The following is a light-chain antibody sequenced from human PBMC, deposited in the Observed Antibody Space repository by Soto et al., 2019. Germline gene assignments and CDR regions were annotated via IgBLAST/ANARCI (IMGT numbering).Light chain of an antibody. Sequence: NFMLTQPHSVSESPGKTVTISCTRSSGSIASSYVQWYQQRPGSAPTTVIYEDIQRPSGAPDRFSGSTDGSSSSASLTISGLQTEDEADYYCQSYDSNTVVFGGGTKLTVL. J-gene: IGLJ2*01. V-gene: IGLV6-57*04. CDR2: EDI. CDR1: SGSIASSY. CDR3: QSYDSNTVV.